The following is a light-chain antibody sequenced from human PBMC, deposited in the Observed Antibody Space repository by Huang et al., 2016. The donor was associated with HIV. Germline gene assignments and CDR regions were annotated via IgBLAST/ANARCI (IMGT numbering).Light chain of an antibody. CDR1: QSVSTN. Sequence: EILMTQSPATLSVSPGERATLSCRASQSVSTNLAWYQQKPGQAPRLLIYGASTRAAGIPARCSGSGSGTEFTLAISPLQSEDFAIYYCQQYNNWPPYTFGQGTKVEIK. CDR3: QQYNNWPPYT. J-gene: IGKJ2*01. CDR2: GAS. V-gene: IGKV3-15*01.